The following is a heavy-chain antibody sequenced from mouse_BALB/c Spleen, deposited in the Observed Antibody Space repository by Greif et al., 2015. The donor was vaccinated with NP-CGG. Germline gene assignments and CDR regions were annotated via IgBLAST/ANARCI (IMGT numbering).Heavy chain of an antibody. CDR2: ISYSGST. CDR3: ARFLIKGYFDY. J-gene: IGHJ2*01. V-gene: IGHV3-2*02. CDR1: GYSITSDYA. Sequence: VQLQQSGPGLVKPSQSLSLTRTVTGYSITSDYAWNWIRQFPGNKLEWMGYISYSGSTSYNPPLKSRISITRDTSKNQFFLQLNSVTTEDTATYYCARFLIKGYFDYWGQGTTLTVSS. D-gene: IGHD1-1*01.